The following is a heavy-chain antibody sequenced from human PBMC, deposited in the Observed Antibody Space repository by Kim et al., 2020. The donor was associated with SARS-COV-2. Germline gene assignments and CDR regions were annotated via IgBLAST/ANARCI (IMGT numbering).Heavy chain of an antibody. D-gene: IGHD3-16*02. Sequence: GESLKISCKGSGYTFTTYWIIWVRQRPGKGLEWMGKIDPSDTYTNYSPSFQGHVTISTDKSISTAYLQWSSLKASDTAMYYCARMLKNYGYVWGNYRSGMDIWGQGTTVTVSS. V-gene: IGHV5-10-1*01. J-gene: IGHJ6*02. CDR1: GYTFTTYW. CDR2: IDPSDTYT. CDR3: ARMLKNYGYVWGNYRSGMDI.